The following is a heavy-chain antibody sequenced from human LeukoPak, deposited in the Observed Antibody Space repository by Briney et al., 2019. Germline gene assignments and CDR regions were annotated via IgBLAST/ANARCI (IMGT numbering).Heavy chain of an antibody. V-gene: IGHV1-2*02. Sequence: ASVKVSCKASGYTFTGYYMHWVRQAPGQGLEWMGWINPNSGGTNYAQKFQGRVTMTRDTSISTAYMELSSLRSDDTAVYYCATARDRNSVYSSSDYWGQGTLVTVSS. J-gene: IGHJ4*02. CDR1: GYTFTGYY. CDR3: ATARDRNSVYSSSDY. CDR2: INPNSGGT. D-gene: IGHD5/OR15-5a*01.